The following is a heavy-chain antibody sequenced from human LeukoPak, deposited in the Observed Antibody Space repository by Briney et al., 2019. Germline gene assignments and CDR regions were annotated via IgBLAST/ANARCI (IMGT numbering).Heavy chain of an antibody. CDR1: GGSISSGGYY. D-gene: IGHD6-6*01. CDR3: ASSLAARWQTFSNFDY. V-gene: IGHV4-30-2*01. J-gene: IGHJ4*02. CDR2: IYHSGST. Sequence: PSQTLSLTCTVSGGSISSGGYYWSWIRQPPGKGLEWIGYIYHSGSTYYNPSLKSRVTISVDRSKNQFSLKLSSVTAADTAVYYCASSLAARWQTFSNFDYWGQGTLVTVSS.